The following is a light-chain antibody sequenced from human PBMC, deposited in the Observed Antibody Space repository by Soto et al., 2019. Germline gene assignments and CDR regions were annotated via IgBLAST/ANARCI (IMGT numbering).Light chain of an antibody. CDR1: QSISSY. CDR2: AAS. J-gene: IGKJ5*01. V-gene: IGKV1-39*01. CDR3: QQSYSTPIT. Sequence: VQVTQSPSSLSASVRDEVTITCRASQSISSYLNWYQQKPGKAPKLLIYAASSLQSGVPSRFSGSGSGTDFTLTISSLQPEDFATYYCQQSYSTPITFGQGTRLEIK.